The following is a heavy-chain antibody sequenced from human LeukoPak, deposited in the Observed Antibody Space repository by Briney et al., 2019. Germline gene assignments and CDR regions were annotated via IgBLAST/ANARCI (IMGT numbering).Heavy chain of an antibody. Sequence: GGSLRLSCAASGFTFSSYGMHWVRQAPGKGLEWVAVISYDGSNKYYADSVKGRFTVSRDNAKNSLYLQMNNLRAEDTAVYYCARDFNHHYYYYMDVWGKGTTVTVSS. J-gene: IGHJ6*03. CDR3: ARDFNHHYYYYMDV. CDR2: ISYDGSNK. CDR1: GFTFSSYG. V-gene: IGHV3-30*03.